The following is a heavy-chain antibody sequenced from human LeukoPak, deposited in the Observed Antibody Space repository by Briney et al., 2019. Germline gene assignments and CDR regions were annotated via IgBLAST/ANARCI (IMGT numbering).Heavy chain of an antibody. D-gene: IGHD4-17*01. Sequence: GGSLRLSCSASGFTFSNYAMSWVRQAPGKGLEWVSAISNNGGTTYYADSVKGRFTISRDNSKNTLYLQMNSLRAEDTAVYYCARAHSDLHDYVFGYWGQGTLVTVSS. CDR1: GFTFSNYA. CDR2: ISNNGGTT. J-gene: IGHJ4*02. CDR3: ARAHSDLHDYVFGY. V-gene: IGHV3-23*01.